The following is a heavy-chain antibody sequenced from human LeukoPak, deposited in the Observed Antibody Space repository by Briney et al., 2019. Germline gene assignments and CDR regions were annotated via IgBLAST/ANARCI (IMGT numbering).Heavy chain of an antibody. J-gene: IGHJ4*02. CDR1: GFTFSTYG. CDR3: AKGPEVRGVIVILKTGEKGALDY. D-gene: IGHD3-10*01. Sequence: TGGSLRLSCAASGFTFSTYGMHWVRQAPGKGLEWVAFIRYDGSNKYYADSVKGRFTISRENSKNTLYLQMSSLRAEDTAVYYCAKGPEVRGVIVILKTGEKGALDYWGQGTLVTVSS. CDR2: IRYDGSNK. V-gene: IGHV3-30*02.